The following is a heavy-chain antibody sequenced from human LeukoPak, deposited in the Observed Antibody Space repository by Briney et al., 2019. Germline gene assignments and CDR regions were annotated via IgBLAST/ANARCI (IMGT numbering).Heavy chain of an antibody. D-gene: IGHD6-25*01. CDR2: ISYTGNTI. V-gene: IGHV3-48*01. J-gene: IGHJ4*02. Sequence: QPGGSLRLSCEASGFLFSSYNMNWVRQDPGKGLEWDSYISYTGNTIYYADSVEGRLTISRDNAKNSLILQLTSLRMEDTAVYYCVRMTHSGNSFDNWGRGTLVIVSS. CDR3: VRMTHSGNSFDN. CDR1: GFLFSSYN.